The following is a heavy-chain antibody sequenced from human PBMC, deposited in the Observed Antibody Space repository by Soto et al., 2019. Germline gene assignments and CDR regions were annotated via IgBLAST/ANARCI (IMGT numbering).Heavy chain of an antibody. D-gene: IGHD3-10*01. Sequence: EAQLLESGGGLVQPGGSLRLSCAASGFTFNNYALSWVRQAPGKGLEWVSGISSGGKTYYADSVKGRFTISRDTAKDTLSLQMNSLRAEDTAVYYCAKSPIMVRGLIFDYWGQGTLVTVSS. CDR3: AKSPIMVRGLIFDY. CDR1: GFTFNNYA. CDR2: ISSGGKT. J-gene: IGHJ4*02. V-gene: IGHV3-23*01.